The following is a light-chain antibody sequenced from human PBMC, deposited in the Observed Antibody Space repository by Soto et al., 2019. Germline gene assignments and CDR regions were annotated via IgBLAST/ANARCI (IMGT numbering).Light chain of an antibody. CDR1: NDDIGEYDY. Sequence: QSALAQPASVSGSPGHSITISCTGTNDDIGEYDYVSWYQHHPGKAPKLMIYDVTNRPSGVSSRFSASKSGNTASLTISGLQAKDEADYYCSSYARSDTLLFGGVNKLTVL. V-gene: IGLV2-14*03. J-gene: IGLJ3*02. CDR2: DVT. CDR3: SSYARSDTLL.